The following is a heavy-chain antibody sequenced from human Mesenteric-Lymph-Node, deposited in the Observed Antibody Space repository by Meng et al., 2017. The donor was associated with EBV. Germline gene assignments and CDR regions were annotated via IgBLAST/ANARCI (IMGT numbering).Heavy chain of an antibody. CDR1: GFTFSYYW. J-gene: IGHJ4*02. Sequence: GQLVESGGGLVQPGGSLRLSCAASGFTFSYYWMHWVRQAPGKGLEWISRTNEDGRSTTYADSVRGRFTISRDNTKNTLYLQMNSLRVEDTAQYFCSRDLAGPYDDWGQGTLVTVSS. V-gene: IGHV3-74*03. CDR3: SRDLAGPYDD. CDR2: TNEDGRST. D-gene: IGHD3-3*02.